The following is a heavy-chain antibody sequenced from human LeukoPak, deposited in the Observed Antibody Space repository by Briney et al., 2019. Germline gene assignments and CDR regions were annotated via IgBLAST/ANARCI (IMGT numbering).Heavy chain of an antibody. CDR1: GGTFSSYA. CDR2: IIPKYGVA. CDR3: AREDQMMVYDLPFDY. D-gene: IGHD3-3*01. J-gene: IGHJ4*02. V-gene: IGHV1-69*05. Sequence: ASVKVSCKASGGTFSSYAISWVRQAPGQGLEWMGRIIPKYGVANYAQKFQGRLTITTDESTSTAYMELSSLRSEDTAVYYCAREDQMMVYDLPFDYWGQGSLVIVSS.